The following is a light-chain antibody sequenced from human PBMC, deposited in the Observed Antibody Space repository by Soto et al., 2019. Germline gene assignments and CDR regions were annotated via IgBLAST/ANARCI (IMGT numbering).Light chain of an antibody. CDR3: ASYTTSSTYV. J-gene: IGLJ1*01. V-gene: IGLV2-14*01. CDR2: DVS. CDR1: SSDVGGYSY. Sequence: QFVLTRPAPESGSPGESIAISCTGTSSDVGGYSYVSWYQQQPGKAPKLVISDVSNRPSGVSDRFSGSKSGNTASLTISGLQTEDEADYYCASYTTSSTYVFGTGTKVTVL.